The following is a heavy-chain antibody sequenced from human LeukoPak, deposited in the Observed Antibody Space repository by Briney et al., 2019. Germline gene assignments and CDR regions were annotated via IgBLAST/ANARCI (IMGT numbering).Heavy chain of an antibody. CDR2: VSYDGSYK. V-gene: IGHV3-30*18. Sequence: GGSLRLSCAATGFTFSNFAMHWVRQAPGKGLEWVAVVSYDGSYKYYADSVKGRFTISRDNSKNTLYLQMNSLRAEDTAVYYCAKRYSTSLAFDIWGQGTMVSVSS. J-gene: IGHJ3*02. D-gene: IGHD6-13*01. CDR3: AKRYSTSLAFDI. CDR1: GFTFSNFA.